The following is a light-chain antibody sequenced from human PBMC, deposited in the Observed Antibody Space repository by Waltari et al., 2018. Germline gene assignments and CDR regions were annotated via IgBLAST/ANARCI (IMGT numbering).Light chain of an antibody. J-gene: IGKJ1*01. V-gene: IGKV3-15*01. CDR3: QQYNNWPPWT. CDR2: GAS. CDR1: QSVRNN. Sequence: IVMTRSPATLPVSPGERATLPCRASQSVRNNLVWYQQKPGQAPRLLIYGASTRVTGIPARFSGSGSGTEFTLTISSLQSEDFAVYYCQQYNNWPPWTFGQGTKVEIK.